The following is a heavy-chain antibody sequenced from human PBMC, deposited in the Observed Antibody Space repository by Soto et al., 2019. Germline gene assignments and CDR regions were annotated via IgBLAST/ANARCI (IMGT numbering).Heavy chain of an antibody. CDR3: AKRRGAGGHFDY. Sequence: GSLRLFCAASGXTVSSYPMCWVRQGPGKGLELVALVSLGGSTNYADSVRGRFTISRDNYNNTLSLQMNSMPAEDKAVYFCAKRRGAGGHFDYWGQGALGTVS. V-gene: IGHV3-23*01. CDR2: VSLGGST. D-gene: IGHD2-15*01. J-gene: IGHJ4*02. CDR1: GXTVSSYP.